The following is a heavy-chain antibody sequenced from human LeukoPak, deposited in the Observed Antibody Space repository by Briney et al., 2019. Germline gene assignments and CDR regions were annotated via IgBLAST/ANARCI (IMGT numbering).Heavy chain of an antibody. CDR2: ISYSETT. Sequence: PSVTLSLTCTVSGGSISTVSYYWGSARQPPGKGLEYIGCISYSETTYYNPSLKSRVAITVDTSKNHFSLNLRSVSAADTAVYCCARSSAGVPFDYWGQGTLVTVSS. D-gene: IGHD6-13*01. CDR1: GGSISTVSYY. J-gene: IGHJ4*02. CDR3: ARSSAGVPFDY. V-gene: IGHV4-39*02.